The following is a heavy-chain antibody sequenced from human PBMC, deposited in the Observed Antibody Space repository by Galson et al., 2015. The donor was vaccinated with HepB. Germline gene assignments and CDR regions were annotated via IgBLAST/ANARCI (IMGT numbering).Heavy chain of an antibody. J-gene: IGHJ4*02. CDR2: IGSSGRT. V-gene: IGHV3-23*01. D-gene: IGHD1-1*01. CDR3: AVNMKRGTSVY. Sequence: SLRLSCAASGFTISDDGIDWVRQPPGKGLEYVSGIGSSGRTYYADSVKSRFTISRDNSKSTVYLQMNSLRAADTAEYYCAVNMKRGTSVYWGQGTLVTVAS. CDR1: GFTISDDG.